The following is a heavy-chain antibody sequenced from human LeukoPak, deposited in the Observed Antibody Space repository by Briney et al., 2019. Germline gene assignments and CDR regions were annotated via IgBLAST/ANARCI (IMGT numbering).Heavy chain of an antibody. CDR1: EFTFSSYA. J-gene: IGHJ4*02. Sequence: GGSLRLSCAASEFTFSSYAMSWVRQAPGKWLEWVSVISSSAGSTYYADSVQGRFTISRDNSINTLYLQMNSLRAEDTAVYYCAKAKGGRWYDFDCWGQGTLVTVSS. D-gene: IGHD6-13*01. CDR2: ISSSAGST. V-gene: IGHV3-23*01. CDR3: AKAKGGRWYDFDC.